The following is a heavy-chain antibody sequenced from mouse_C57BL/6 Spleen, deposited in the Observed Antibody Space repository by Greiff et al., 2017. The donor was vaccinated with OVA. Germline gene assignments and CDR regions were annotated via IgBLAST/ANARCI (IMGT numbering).Heavy chain of an antibody. Sequence: VQLQQPGAELVRPGTSVKLSCKASGYTFTSYWMHWVKQRPGQGLEWIGVIDPSDSYTNYNQKFKGKATLTVDTSSSTAYMQLSSLTSEDSAVYYCARCYYGSRGAMDYWGQGTSVTVSS. CDR2: IDPSDSYT. V-gene: IGHV1-59*01. D-gene: IGHD1-1*01. CDR1: GYTFTSYW. CDR3: ARCYYGSRGAMDY. J-gene: IGHJ4*01.